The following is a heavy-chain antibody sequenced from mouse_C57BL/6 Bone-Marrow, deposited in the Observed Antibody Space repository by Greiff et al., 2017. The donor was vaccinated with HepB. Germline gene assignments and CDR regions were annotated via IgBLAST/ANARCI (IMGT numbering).Heavy chain of an antibody. CDR2: IYPGGGYT. J-gene: IGHJ2*01. V-gene: IGHV1-63*01. CDR1: GYTFTNYW. CDR3: ARSGGNYPYYFDY. D-gene: IGHD2-1*01. Sequence: QVQLKQSGAELVRPGTSVKMSCKASGYTFTNYWIGWAKQRPGHGLEWIGDIYPGGGYTNYNEKFKGKATLTADKSSSTAYMQFSSLTSEDSAIYYCARSGGNYPYYFDYWGQGTTLTVSS.